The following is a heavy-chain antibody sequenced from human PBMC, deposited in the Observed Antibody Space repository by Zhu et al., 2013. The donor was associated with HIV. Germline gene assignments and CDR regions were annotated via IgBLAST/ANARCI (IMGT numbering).Heavy chain of an antibody. Sequence: QVQLVQSGAEVKKPGASVKVSCKASGYTFTSYGISWVRQAPGQGLEWMGWISAYNGNTNYAQKLQGRVTMTTDTSTSTAYMELRSLRSDDTAVYYCARETLRGVIITGYYYYGMDVWGQGTTVTVSS. CDR3: ARETLRGVIITGYYYYGMDV. D-gene: IGHD3-10*01. V-gene: IGHV1-18*04. J-gene: IGHJ6*02. CDR2: ISAYNGNT. CDR1: GYTFTSYG.